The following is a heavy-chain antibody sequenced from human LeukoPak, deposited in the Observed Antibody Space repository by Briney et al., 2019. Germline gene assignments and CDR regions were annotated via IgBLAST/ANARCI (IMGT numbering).Heavy chain of an antibody. CDR3: VRDRGISFYFDY. V-gene: IGHV3-48*01. CDR2: IDSSSSTI. Sequence: QAGGSLRLSCAVSGFPFITYNMSWVRQAPGKGLEWVSYIDSSSSTIYYADSVKGRLTVSRDNAKNSLDLQMNSLRADDTAVYYCVRDRGISFYFDYWGQGTLVTVSS. D-gene: IGHD3-16*02. J-gene: IGHJ4*02. CDR1: GFPFITYN.